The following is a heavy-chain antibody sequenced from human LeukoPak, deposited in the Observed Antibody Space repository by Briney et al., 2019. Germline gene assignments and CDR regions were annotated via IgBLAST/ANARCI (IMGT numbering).Heavy chain of an antibody. D-gene: IGHD1-14*01. CDR3: ARGSSNTGFAY. Sequence: GGSLRLSCVGSEFIFSNYWVSWVRQVPGKGLEWVANIKQDGSETYSVDSVKGRLTISRDNAKNSLYLQMNSLRAEDTAIYYCARGSSNTGFAYWGQGTLVTVSS. J-gene: IGHJ4*02. CDR1: EFIFSNYW. V-gene: IGHV3-7*01. CDR2: IKQDGSET.